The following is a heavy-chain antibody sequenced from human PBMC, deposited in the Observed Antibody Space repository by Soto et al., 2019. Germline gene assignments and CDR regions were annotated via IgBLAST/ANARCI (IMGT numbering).Heavy chain of an antibody. J-gene: IGHJ4*02. V-gene: IGHV4-30-4*01. CDR3: ARSDNYVPFEY. D-gene: IGHD4-4*01. Sequence: QVQLQESGPGLVKPSQTLSLTCTVSGGSISNGDYKWSWIRQPPGKGLEWIGYIYYSGYNYNNPSLKSRVTMSVDTSKNLFSLKLSSVTAADTAVYYCARSDNYVPFEYWGQGTLVTVSS. CDR1: GGSISNGDYK. CDR2: IYYSGYN.